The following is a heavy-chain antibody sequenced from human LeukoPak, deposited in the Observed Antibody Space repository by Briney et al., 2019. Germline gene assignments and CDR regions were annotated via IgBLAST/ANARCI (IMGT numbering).Heavy chain of an antibody. CDR2: MNSDGSTI. V-gene: IGHV3-74*01. CDR1: GFAFSTSW. Sequence: RGSLRLSCAASGFAFSTSWMHWVRQTPGKGLVWVSRMNSDGSTINYADSVKGRFTISRDNARNTLYLQINSLRAEDTAVYYCATAGYYRFDSWGQGTLVTVSS. CDR3: ATAGYYRFDS. D-gene: IGHD2/OR15-2a*01. J-gene: IGHJ4*02.